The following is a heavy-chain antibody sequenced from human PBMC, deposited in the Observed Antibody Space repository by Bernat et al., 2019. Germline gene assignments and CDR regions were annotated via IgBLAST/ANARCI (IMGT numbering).Heavy chain of an antibody. D-gene: IGHD4-17*01. J-gene: IGHJ3*01. CDR1: GLTFSDYY. Sequence: QVQLVESGGGLVKPGGSLRLSCAASGLTFSDYYMTWIRQAPGKGLEWVSYISSSGNTISYADSVKGRFTISRDNAKNSLYLQMNSLRADDTAVYYCARRAPTGRTFDVWGQGTMVTVSS. V-gene: IGHV3-11*01. CDR2: ISSSGNTI. CDR3: ARRAPTGRTFDV.